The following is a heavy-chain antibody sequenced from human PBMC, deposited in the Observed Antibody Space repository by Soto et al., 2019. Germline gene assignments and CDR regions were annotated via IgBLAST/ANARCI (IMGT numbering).Heavy chain of an antibody. CDR2: ITGASRGI. CDR3: AKTNPSRTRSGWNDWFDP. D-gene: IGHD6-19*01. J-gene: IGHJ5*02. V-gene: IGHV3-23*01. CDR1: GFSLSSYA. Sequence: EVQLLESGGGSVQPGGSLRLSCAASGFSLSSYAMTWVRQAPGKGLDWVSTITGASRGIYYADSVAGRFIISRDNSKNTLYLHMDNLRAEDTAVYFCAKTNPSRTRSGWNDWFDPWGQGTLVTVAS.